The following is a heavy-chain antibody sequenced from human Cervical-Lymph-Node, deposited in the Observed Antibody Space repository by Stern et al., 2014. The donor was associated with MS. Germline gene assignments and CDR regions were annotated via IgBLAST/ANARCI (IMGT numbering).Heavy chain of an antibody. J-gene: IGHJ4*02. CDR1: GFTFSSYG. V-gene: IGHV3-33*01. D-gene: IGHD2-21*02. CDR2: IWDDGSNK. CDR3: ARDKEYCGGDCYSDY. Sequence: VQLVESGGGVVQPGRSLRLSCAASGFTFSSYGMHWVRQAPGKGLEWVAVIWDDGSNKYYADSVKGRFTISRDNSKNTLYLQMNSLRAEDTAVYYCARDKEYCGGDCYSDYGGQGTLVTVSS.